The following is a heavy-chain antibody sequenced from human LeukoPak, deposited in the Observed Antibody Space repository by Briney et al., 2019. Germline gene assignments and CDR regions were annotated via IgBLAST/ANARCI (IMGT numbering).Heavy chain of an antibody. V-gene: IGHV4-34*01. Sequence: PSETLSLTCAVYGGSFSGYRWSWIRQFPDKGLEWIGEINHSGATNYNPSLKSRVTISADLSNDQFSLKLSSVTAADTAVYYCTMGGPAVAVPGDYWGQGSLVTVSS. J-gene: IGHJ4*02. CDR2: INHSGAT. CDR3: TMGGPAVAVPGDY. D-gene: IGHD6-19*01. CDR1: GGSFSGYR.